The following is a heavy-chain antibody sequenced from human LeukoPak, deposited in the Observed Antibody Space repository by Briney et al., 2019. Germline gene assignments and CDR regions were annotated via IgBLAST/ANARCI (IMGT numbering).Heavy chain of an antibody. J-gene: IGHJ6*02. CDR1: GGSISSSSYY. V-gene: IGHV4-39*01. CDR2: IYYSGST. D-gene: IGHD3-10*01. CDR3: ARLTMVRYYYYYGMDV. Sequence: SETLSLTCTVSGGSISSSSYYWGWIHQPPGKGLEWIGSIYYSGSTYYNPSLKSRVTISVDTSKNQFSLKLSSVTAADTAVYYCARLTMVRYYYYYGMDVWGQGTTVTVSS.